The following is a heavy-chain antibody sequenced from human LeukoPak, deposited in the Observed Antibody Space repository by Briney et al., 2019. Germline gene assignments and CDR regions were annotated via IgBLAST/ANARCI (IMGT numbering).Heavy chain of an antibody. CDR1: GYTFTSYG. J-gene: IGHJ4*02. V-gene: IGHV1-18*01. CDR3: ARSRPGWELLLQKDLSDLDY. D-gene: IGHD1-26*01. Sequence: ASVKVSCKASGYTFTSYGISWVRQAPGQGLEWMGWISAYNGNTNYAQKLQGRVTMTTDTSTSTAYMELRSLRSDDTAVYYCARSRPGWELLLQKDLSDLDYWGQGTLVTVSS. CDR2: ISAYNGNT.